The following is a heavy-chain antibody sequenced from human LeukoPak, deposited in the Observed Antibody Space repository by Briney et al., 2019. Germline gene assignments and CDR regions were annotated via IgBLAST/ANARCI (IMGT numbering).Heavy chain of an antibody. CDR2: ISSSGIVT. V-gene: IGHV3-21*01. CDR1: GLTFSTYT. CDR3: ARMGYSSTLPDY. J-gene: IGHJ4*02. D-gene: IGHD6-13*01. Sequence: GGSVRLSCTASGLTFSTYTMNWARHAPGKGLECVSSISSSGIVTYYADSLKSRFTISRDNAKNSLYLQMNSLRDEDTALYYCARMGYSSTLPDYWGQGTLVTVSS.